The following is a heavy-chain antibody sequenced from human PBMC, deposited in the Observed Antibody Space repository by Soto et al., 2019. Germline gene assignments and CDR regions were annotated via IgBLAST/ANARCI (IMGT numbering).Heavy chain of an antibody. CDR3: ARAYSGYQSDYYYYGMDV. D-gene: IGHD5-12*01. CDR1: GGTFSSYA. Sequence: GASVKVSCKASGGTFSSYAISWVRQAPGQGLEWMGGIIPIFGTANYAQKFQGRVTITADESTSTAYMELSSLRSGDTAVYYCARAYSGYQSDYYYYGMDVWGQGTTVTVYS. J-gene: IGHJ6*02. V-gene: IGHV1-69*13. CDR2: IIPIFGTA.